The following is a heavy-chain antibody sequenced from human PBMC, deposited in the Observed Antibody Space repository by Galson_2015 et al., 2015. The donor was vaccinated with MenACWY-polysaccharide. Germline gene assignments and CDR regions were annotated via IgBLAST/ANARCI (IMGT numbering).Heavy chain of an antibody. CDR3: AREDGGGYYHPDY. J-gene: IGHJ4*02. D-gene: IGHD3-22*01. V-gene: IGHV3-21*01. CDR1: GFTFSRYA. CDR2: ISSSSSYI. Sequence: SLRLSCAASGFTFSRYAMTWVRQAPGRGLEWVSSISSSSSYIYYADSVKGRFTISRDNAKNSLYLRMNSLRGEDTAVYYCAREDGGGYYHPDYWGQGTLVTVSS.